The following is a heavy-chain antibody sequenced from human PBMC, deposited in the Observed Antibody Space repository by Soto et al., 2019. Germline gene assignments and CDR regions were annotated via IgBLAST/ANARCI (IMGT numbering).Heavy chain of an antibody. J-gene: IGHJ6*04. D-gene: IGHD3-3*02. V-gene: IGHV1-69*12. CDR1: GGSFRNSA. CDR2: NMPIFRKP. Sequence: QVELEQSGAEVKKPGSSVKLSCKASGGSFRNSAISWVRQAPGQGLEWMGGNMPIFRKPDYAHKFQGRVTITADESRTTALMELSGLGSDDTAVYYCARDSDRPQLGGNYYYVVVVWGYGSTVTVSS. CDR3: ARDSDRPQLGGNYYYVVVV.